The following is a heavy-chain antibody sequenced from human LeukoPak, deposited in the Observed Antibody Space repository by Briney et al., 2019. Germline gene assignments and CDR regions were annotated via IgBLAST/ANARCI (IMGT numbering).Heavy chain of an antibody. CDR2: ISWNSGSI. CDR1: GFTFDDYA. V-gene: IGHV3-9*01. CDR3: AKGHRRQQLETFDY. J-gene: IGHJ4*02. D-gene: IGHD6-13*01. Sequence: GGSLRLSCAASGFTFDDYAMHWVRQAPGKGLEWVSGISWNSGSIGYADSVKGRFTISRDNAKNSLYLQMNSLRAEDTALYYCAKGHRRQQLETFDYWGQGTLVTVSS.